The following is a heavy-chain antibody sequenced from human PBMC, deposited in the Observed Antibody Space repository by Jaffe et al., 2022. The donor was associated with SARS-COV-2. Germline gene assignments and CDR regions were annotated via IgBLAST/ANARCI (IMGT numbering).Heavy chain of an antibody. V-gene: IGHV4-61*02. Sequence: QVQLQESGPGLVKPSQTLSLTCTVSGGSISSGSYYWSWIRQPAGKGLEWIGRIYTSGSTNYNPSLKSRVTISVDTSKNQFSLKLSSVTAADTAVYYCARGRFLEWLFDTDYYGMDVWGQGTTVTVSS. J-gene: IGHJ6*02. CDR1: GGSISSGSYY. D-gene: IGHD3-3*01. CDR3: ARGRFLEWLFDTDYYGMDV. CDR2: IYTSGST.